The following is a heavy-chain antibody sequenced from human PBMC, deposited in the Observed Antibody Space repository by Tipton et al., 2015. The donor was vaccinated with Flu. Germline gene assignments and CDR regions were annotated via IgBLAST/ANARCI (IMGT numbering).Heavy chain of an antibody. CDR2: ISWNGGKI. J-gene: IGHJ3*02. D-gene: IGHD3-22*01. V-gene: IGHV3-9*01. CDR1: GFAFDDYA. CDR3: AKDVRDSSGYYYAGGLDI. Sequence: SLRLSCAASGFAFDDYAVHWVRQAPGKGLEWVSSISWNGGKIDYADSVKGRFTISRGNAKNSLYLQMNNLRAEDTALYYCAKDVRDSSGYYYAGGLDIGGQGTMVTVSS.